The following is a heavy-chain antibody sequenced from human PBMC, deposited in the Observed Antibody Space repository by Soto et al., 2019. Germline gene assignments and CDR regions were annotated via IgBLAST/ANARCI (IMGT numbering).Heavy chain of an antibody. D-gene: IGHD3-22*01. Sequence: QVQLVQSGAEWRKPGSSGRVSCKASGGTFNRHTISWGRQAPGQGLEWMGGITPIFGTANHAQKSQGRVTIIADESTSTVYMELSSLRSDDTAIYYCARGWGYDSTDYYYAYWGQGTLVIVSS. V-gene: IGHV1-69*01. J-gene: IGHJ4*02. CDR1: GGTFNRHT. CDR2: ITPIFGTA. CDR3: ARGWGYDSTDYYYAY.